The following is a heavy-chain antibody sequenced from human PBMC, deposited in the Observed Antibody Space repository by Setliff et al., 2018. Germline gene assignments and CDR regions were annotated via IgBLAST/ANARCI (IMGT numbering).Heavy chain of an antibody. CDR3: ARGGTYRYFDY. Sequence: SETLSLTCTVSGDSISDASIMAWIRQPPGKGLEFIGYVFYNGAVKYDRSLKSRVTMSVDTSKTQFSLKLNSMTTADTAVYYCARGGTYRYFDYWGQGALVTVSS. D-gene: IGHD3-16*02. CDR2: VFYNGAV. V-gene: IGHV4-59*01. J-gene: IGHJ4*02. CDR1: GDSISDAS.